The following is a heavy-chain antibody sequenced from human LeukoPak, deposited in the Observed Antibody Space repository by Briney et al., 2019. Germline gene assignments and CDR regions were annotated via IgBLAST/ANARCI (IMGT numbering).Heavy chain of an antibody. D-gene: IGHD6-19*01. CDR3: AKLSLGIAVAGTEFGY. Sequence: GGSLRLSCAASGFTFSDYYMSWVRQAPGKGLECVSYISGGVSSIYYADSVKGRFTISRDNAKNSLFLQMNSLRAEDTAVYYCAKLSLGIAVAGTEFGYWGQGTLVTVSS. CDR2: ISGGVSSI. CDR1: GFTFSDYY. V-gene: IGHV3-11*04. J-gene: IGHJ4*02.